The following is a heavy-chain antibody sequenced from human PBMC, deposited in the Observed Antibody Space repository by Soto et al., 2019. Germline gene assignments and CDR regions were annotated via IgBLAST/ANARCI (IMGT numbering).Heavy chain of an antibody. J-gene: IGHJ4*02. CDR1: GFTFSSYA. CDR2: ISGSGGST. D-gene: IGHD4-4*01. CDR3: LKDPLHSPAFDY. V-gene: IGHV3-23*01. Sequence: PGGSLRLSCAASGFTFSSYAMSWVRQAPGKGLEWVSAISGSGGSTYYADSVKGRFTTSRDNSKNTLYLQMNSLRAEDTAVYYFLKDPLHSPAFDYWGQGTLVTVSS.